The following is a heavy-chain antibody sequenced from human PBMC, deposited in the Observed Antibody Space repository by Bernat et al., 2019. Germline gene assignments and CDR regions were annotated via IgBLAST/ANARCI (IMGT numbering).Heavy chain of an antibody. CDR3: ARGGKMYASW. D-gene: IGHD2-8*01. CDR1: GSTFSSYW. CDR2: IKEDGNEK. V-gene: IGHV3-7*03. Sequence: EVQLVESGGGLVQPGGSLRLSCAAPGSTFSSYWMSWVRQSPGKGLEWVANIKEDGNEKYYVDSVKGRFTISRDNAKYSLYLQMSSLRAEDTAVYYCARGGKMYASWWGQGTLVTVSS. J-gene: IGHJ4*02.